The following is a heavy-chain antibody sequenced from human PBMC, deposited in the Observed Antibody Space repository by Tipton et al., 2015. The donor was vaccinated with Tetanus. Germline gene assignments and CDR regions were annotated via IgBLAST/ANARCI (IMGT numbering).Heavy chain of an antibody. D-gene: IGHD1-20*01. J-gene: IGHJ3*02. CDR2: INHSGSI. Sequence: LRLSCEVSGGSFSDYYWSWIRQTPGKGLEWIGEINHSGSINYNPSLKGRVTIFVDPSKNQFSLRVNSVTAADTAVFYCARRRYTWNRGGFDMWGQGTMVTVSS. CDR3: ARRRYTWNRGGFDM. V-gene: IGHV4-34*01. CDR1: GGSFSDYY.